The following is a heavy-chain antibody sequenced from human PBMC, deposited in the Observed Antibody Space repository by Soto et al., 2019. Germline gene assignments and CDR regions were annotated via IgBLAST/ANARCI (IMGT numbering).Heavy chain of an antibody. D-gene: IGHD3-3*01. CDR3: ARGFFGMEGVVSLGWFDP. V-gene: IGHV4-34*01. CDR2: INHSGST. Sequence: SETLSLTCAVYGGSFSGYYWSWIRQPPGKGLEWIGEINHSGSTNYNPSLKSRVTISVDTSKNQFSLKLSSVTAADTAVYYCARGFFGMEGVVSLGWFDPGGQETLVSVSS. CDR1: GGSFSGYY. J-gene: IGHJ5*02.